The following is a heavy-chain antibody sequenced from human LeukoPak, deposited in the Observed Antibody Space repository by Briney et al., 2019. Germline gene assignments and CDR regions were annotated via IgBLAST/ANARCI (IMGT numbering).Heavy chain of an antibody. D-gene: IGHD2-2*01. V-gene: IGHV4-34*01. CDR2: INHSGST. CDR1: GGSFSGYY. CDR3: ARNRRGPAAIDY. Sequence: PSETLSLTCAVYGGSFSGYYWSWIRQPPGKGLGWIGEINHSGSTNYNPSLKSRVTISVDTSKNQFSLKLSPVTAADTAVYYCARNRRGPAAIDYWGQGTLVTVSS. J-gene: IGHJ4*02.